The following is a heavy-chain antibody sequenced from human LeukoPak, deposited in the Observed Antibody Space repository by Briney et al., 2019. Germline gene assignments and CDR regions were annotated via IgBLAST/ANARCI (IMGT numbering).Heavy chain of an antibody. D-gene: IGHD6-13*01. CDR2: INWNGGST. V-gene: IGHV3-20*04. CDR1: GFTFSYYY. CDR3: AKDRAAAGTRYFDY. Sequence: GSLRLSCAASGFTFSYYYMSWVRPAPGKGLEWVSGINWNGGSTGYADSVKGRFTISRDNSKNTLYLQMNSLRAEDTAVYYCAKDRAAAGTRYFDYWGQGTLVTVSS. J-gene: IGHJ4*02.